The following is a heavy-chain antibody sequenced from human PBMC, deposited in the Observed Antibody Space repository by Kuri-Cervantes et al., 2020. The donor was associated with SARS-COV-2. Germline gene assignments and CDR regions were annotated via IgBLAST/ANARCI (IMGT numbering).Heavy chain of an antibody. J-gene: IGHJ4*02. Sequence: GSLRLSCAVYGGSFSAYYWSWIRQPPGKGLEWIGEINHSGSTNYNPSLKGRVTISMDTSKHQLSLKLSSVTAADTAVYYCAGSPGGVFDCWGQGTLVTVSS. V-gene: IGHV4-34*01. CDR1: GGSFSAYY. CDR3: AGSPGGVFDC. CDR2: INHSGST. D-gene: IGHD3-16*01.